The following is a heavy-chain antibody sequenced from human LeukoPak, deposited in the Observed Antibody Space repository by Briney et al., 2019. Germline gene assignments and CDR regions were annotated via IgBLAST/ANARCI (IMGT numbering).Heavy chain of an antibody. V-gene: IGHV3-7*01. Sequence: PGGSLRLSCAASGFTFSSYGMHWVRQAPGKGLEWVANIKQDGSEKYYVDSVKGRFTISRDNAKNSLYLQMNSLRAEDTAVYYCARMPHQGYCSSTSCPRNFDYWGQGTLVTVSS. D-gene: IGHD2-2*01. CDR1: GFTFSSYG. J-gene: IGHJ4*02. CDR2: IKQDGSEK. CDR3: ARMPHQGYCSSTSCPRNFDY.